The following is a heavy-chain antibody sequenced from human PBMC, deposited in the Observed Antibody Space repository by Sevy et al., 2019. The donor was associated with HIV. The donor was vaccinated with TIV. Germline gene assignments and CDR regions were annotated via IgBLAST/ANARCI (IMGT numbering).Heavy chain of an antibody. D-gene: IGHD2-15*01. CDR2: IRNRPNSYTP. CDR1: GFTFSDHY. CDR3: VRGPNCGVGGCQQISPYCLDV. J-gene: IGHJ6*03. Sequence: GGSLRLSCAASGFTFSDHYVDWVRQAPGKGLEWVGRIRNRPNSYTPEYAEFVKGRFTMSRDDSRNSVYLQMNSLKTQDSAVYYCVRGPNCGVGGCQQISPYCLDVWGKGATVTVSS. V-gene: IGHV3-72*01.